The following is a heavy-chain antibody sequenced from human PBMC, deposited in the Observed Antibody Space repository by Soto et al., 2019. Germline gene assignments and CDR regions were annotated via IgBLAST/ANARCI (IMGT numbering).Heavy chain of an antibody. CDR3: ARGPYGGGGYWFDP. V-gene: IGHV1-8*01. J-gene: IGHJ5*01. D-gene: IGHD6-19*01. CDR1: GYTFTSYD. CDR2: MNPNSGNT. Sequence: GVSVEVSSKASGYTFTSYDMNWVRQATGQGFEYLGWMNPNSGNTDSVKGRFTISRDNTKNSLYLQMNSLTPEDTAVYYCARGPYGGGGYWFDPWGQGTLLTVSS.